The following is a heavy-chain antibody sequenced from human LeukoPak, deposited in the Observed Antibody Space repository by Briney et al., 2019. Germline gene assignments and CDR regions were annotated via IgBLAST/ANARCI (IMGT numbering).Heavy chain of an antibody. D-gene: IGHD1-1*01. Sequence: SETLSLTCAVYGGSFSDYYWSWFRQPPGKGLEWIGEIYPSGATFYNPSLKSRVTVSKDTSKSQFSLNLRFVTAADTALYYCAGYHNWFLNDHWGRGTLVTVSS. CDR3: AGYHNWFLNDH. CDR1: GGSFSDYY. J-gene: IGHJ4*02. CDR2: IYPSGAT. V-gene: IGHV4-34*01.